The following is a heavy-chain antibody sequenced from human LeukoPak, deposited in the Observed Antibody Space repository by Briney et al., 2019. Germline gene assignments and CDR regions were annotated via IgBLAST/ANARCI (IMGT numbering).Heavy chain of an antibody. D-gene: IGHD2-2*01. CDR3: AGPDIVVVPAARLHYYYYMDV. J-gene: IGHJ6*03. CDR1: GGTFSSYA. CDR2: IIPIFGTA. Sequence: GASVKVSCKASGGTFSSYAISWVRQAPGQGLEWMGGIIPIFGTANYAQKFQGRVTITADESTSTAYMELSSLRSEDTAVYYCAGPDIVVVPAARLHYYYYMDVWGKGTTVTVSS. V-gene: IGHV1-69*13.